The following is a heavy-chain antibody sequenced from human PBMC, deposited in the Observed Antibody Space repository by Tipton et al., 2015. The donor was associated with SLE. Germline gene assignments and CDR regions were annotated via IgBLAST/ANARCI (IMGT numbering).Heavy chain of an antibody. CDR2: ISAYNGNT. D-gene: IGHD3-3*01. V-gene: IGHV1-18*04. Sequence: QSGAEVKKPGASVKVSCKASGYTFTGYYMHWVRQAPGQGLEWMGWISAYNGNTNYAQKLQGRVTMTTDTSTSTAYMELRSLRSDDTAVYYCARENDFWSGYVYWGQGTLVTVSS. CDR1: GYTFTGYY. CDR3: ARENDFWSGYVY. J-gene: IGHJ4*02.